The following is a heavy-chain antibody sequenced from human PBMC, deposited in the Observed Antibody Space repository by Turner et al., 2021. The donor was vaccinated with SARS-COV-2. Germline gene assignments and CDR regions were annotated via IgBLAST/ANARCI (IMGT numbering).Heavy chain of an antibody. D-gene: IGHD2-21*02. CDR1: AGSISSGGYY. CDR3: ARDYGGNSNYFDY. J-gene: IGHJ4*02. V-gene: IGHV4-31*03. CDR2: IYYSGST. Sequence: QLQESGPGLVKASETLSLPCTVSAGSISSGGYYWSWIRQHPGKGLEWIGYIYYSGSTYYNPSLKSRVTISVDTSKNQFSLKLSSVTAADTAVYYCARDYGGNSNYFDYWGQGTLVTVSS.